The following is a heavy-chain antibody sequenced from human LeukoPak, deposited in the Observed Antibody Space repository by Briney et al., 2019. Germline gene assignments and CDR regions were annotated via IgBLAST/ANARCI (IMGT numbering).Heavy chain of an antibody. CDR2: ISRSSSYI. J-gene: IGHJ4*02. D-gene: IGHD4-23*01. CDR1: RFTFSSYS. CDR3: ARGGVSVGGNFDY. V-gene: IGHV3-21*01. Sequence: GGSLRLSCAASRFTFSSYSMNWVRQAPGKGLEWVSSISRSSSYIYYADSMKGRFTISRDNANNSLFLQMNSLRAEDTAVYYCARGGVSVGGNFDYWGQGTLVTVSS.